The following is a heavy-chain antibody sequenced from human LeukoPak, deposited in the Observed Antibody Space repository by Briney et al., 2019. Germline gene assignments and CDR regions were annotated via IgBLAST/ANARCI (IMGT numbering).Heavy chain of an antibody. V-gene: IGHV4-31*03. CDR1: GGSISSGGYY. D-gene: IGHD2-2*01. J-gene: IGHJ6*02. Sequence: KPSETLSLTCTVSGGSISSGGYYWSWIRQHPGKGLEWIGYIYYSGSTYYNPSLKSRVTISVDTSKNQFSLKLSSVTAADTAVYYCARALLGYCSSTSCYSLYGMDVWGQGTTVTVSS. CDR3: ARALLGYCSSTSCYSLYGMDV. CDR2: IYYSGST.